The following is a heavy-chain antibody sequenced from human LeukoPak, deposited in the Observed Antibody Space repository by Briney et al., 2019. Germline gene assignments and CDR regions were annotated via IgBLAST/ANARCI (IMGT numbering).Heavy chain of an antibody. D-gene: IGHD6-19*01. CDR1: GGSISSYY. CDR2: IYYSGST. CDR3: ARHVYGGSGWYGYYFDY. V-gene: IGHV4-59*08. J-gene: IGHJ4*02. Sequence: SETLSLTCTVSGGSISSYYWSWIRQPPGKGLEWIGYIYYSGSTNYNPSLKSRVTISVGTSKNQFSLKLSSVTAADTAVYYCARHVYGGSGWYGYYFDYWGQGTLVTVSS.